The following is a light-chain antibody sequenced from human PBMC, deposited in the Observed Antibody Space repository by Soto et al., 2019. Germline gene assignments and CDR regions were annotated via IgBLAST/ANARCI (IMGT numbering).Light chain of an antibody. V-gene: IGKV1-6*01. CDR3: LQDYNYPWT. Sequence: AIQMTQSPSSLYASVGDRVTITCRASQGSRNDLGWYQQNPWKAPKLLIYAASSLQSCVPSRFSGSGSGTDFTLTISSLQTEDCATYYCLQDYNYPWTFGQGTKVEIK. CDR1: QGSRND. CDR2: AAS. J-gene: IGKJ1*01.